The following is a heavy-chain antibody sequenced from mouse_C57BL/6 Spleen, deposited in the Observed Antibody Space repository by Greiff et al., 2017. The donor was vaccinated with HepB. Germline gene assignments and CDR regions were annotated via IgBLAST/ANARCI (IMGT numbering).Heavy chain of an antibody. V-gene: IGHV1-69*01. D-gene: IGHD1-1*01. CDR1: GYTFTSYW. CDR3: ARYGYSSMDY. J-gene: IGHJ4*01. Sequence: VQLQQPGAELVMPGASVKLSCKASGYTFTSYWMHWVKQRPGQGLEWIGEIDPSDSYTNYNQKFKGKSTLTVDKSSSTAYMQLSSLTSEDSAVYYCARYGYSSMDYWGQRTSVTVSS. CDR2: IDPSDSYT.